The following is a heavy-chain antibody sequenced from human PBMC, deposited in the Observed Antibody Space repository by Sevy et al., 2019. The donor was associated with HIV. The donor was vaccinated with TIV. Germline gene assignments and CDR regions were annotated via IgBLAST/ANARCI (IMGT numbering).Heavy chain of an antibody. CDR2: IKRDGSEK. V-gene: IGHV3-7*03. CDR1: GFTFSNFW. CDR3: ARDCNSASCLWGMDV. J-gene: IGHJ6*02. D-gene: IGHD1-26*01. Sequence: GGSLRLSCVASGFTFSNFWMSWVRQAPGKGLEWVANIKRDGSEKYYVASVKGRFTISRDNAKTSLYLQMNSLRVEDTAVYYCARDCNSASCLWGMDVWGQGTMVTV.